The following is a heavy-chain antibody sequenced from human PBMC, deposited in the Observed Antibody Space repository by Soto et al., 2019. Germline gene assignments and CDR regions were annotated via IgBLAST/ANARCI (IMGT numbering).Heavy chain of an antibody. CDR1: GGTFSSYA. Sequence: QVQLVQSGAEVKKPGSSVKVSCKASGGTFSSYAISWVRQAPGQGLEWMGGIIPIFGTANYAQKFQGRVTITADESTSTAYMELSSLRSDDTAVYYCASEGLAAPKAAPYYCGMDVWGQGNTVTVSS. D-gene: IGHD6-6*01. CDR2: IIPIFGTA. V-gene: IGHV1-69*01. CDR3: ASEGLAAPKAAPYYCGMDV. J-gene: IGHJ6*02.